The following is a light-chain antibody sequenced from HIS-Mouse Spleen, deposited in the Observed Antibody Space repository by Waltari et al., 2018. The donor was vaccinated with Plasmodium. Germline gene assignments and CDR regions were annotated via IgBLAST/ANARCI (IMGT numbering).Light chain of an antibody. CDR1: SGHSSYA. J-gene: IGLJ2*01. V-gene: IGLV4-69*01. CDR2: LNSDGSH. CDR3: QTWGTGMGV. Sequence: QLVLTQSPSASASLGASVKLTCTLSSGHSSYAIPWHQPQPEKGPRYLMKLNSDGSHSKGDGIPDRFSGSSSGAERYLTISSLQSEDEADYYCQTWGTGMGVFGGGTKLTVL.